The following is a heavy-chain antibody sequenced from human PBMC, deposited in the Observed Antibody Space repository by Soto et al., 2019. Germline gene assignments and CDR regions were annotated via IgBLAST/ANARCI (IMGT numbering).Heavy chain of an antibody. CDR3: AKVGWFGGRYYGMDV. Sequence: GGSLRLSCAASGFTFSSYAMSWVRQAPGKGLEWVSAISGSGGSTYYADSVKGRFTISRDNSKNTLYLQMNSLRAEDTAVYYCAKVGWFGGRYYGMDVWGQGTTVTVSS. V-gene: IGHV3-23*01. D-gene: IGHD3-10*01. J-gene: IGHJ6*02. CDR2: ISGSGGST. CDR1: GFTFSSYA.